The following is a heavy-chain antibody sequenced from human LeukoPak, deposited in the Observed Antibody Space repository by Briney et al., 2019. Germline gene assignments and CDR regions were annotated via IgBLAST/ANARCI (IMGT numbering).Heavy chain of an antibody. Sequence: PSETLSLTCTVSGGSISSYYWSWIRQPPGKGLEWIGYIYYSGSTNYNPSLKSRVTISVDTSKNQFSLKLSSVTAADTAVYYCARDLSNQNSFNWFDPWGQGTLVTVSS. J-gene: IGHJ5*02. CDR2: IYYSGST. V-gene: IGHV4-59*01. CDR1: GGSISSYY. D-gene: IGHD3-3*02. CDR3: ARDLSNQNSFNWFDP.